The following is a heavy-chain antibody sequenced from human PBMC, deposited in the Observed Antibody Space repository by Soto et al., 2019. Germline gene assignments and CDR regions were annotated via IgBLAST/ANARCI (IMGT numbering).Heavy chain of an antibody. CDR2: TSYTGNT. CDR3: ARASYGSGNYYAPYYFYAMDV. CDR1: GGSITSYH. V-gene: IGHV4-59*01. Sequence: SETLSLTCIVSGGSITSYHWSWIRQFPGKGLEWIAYTSYTGNTNYNPSLKSRVTMSVDTSKNQFSLNLTSVTAADTTVYFCARASYGSGNYYAPYYFYAMDVWGHGTTVTVSS. D-gene: IGHD3-10*01. J-gene: IGHJ6*02.